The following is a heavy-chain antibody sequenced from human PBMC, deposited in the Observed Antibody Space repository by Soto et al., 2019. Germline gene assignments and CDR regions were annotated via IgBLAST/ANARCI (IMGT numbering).Heavy chain of an antibody. CDR2: ISTYNGNT. Sequence: QVQLVQSGAEVKKPGASVKVSCKASGYTFTSYDISWVRQAPGQGLEWMGWISTYNGNTNYAQKLQGRVTMTTDTSTSTADMELRSLRSDDTAVYYCARGCRVAATRWWFDPWGQGTLVTVSS. V-gene: IGHV1-18*01. D-gene: IGHD2-15*01. J-gene: IGHJ5*02. CDR1: GYTFTSYD. CDR3: ARGCRVAATRWWFDP.